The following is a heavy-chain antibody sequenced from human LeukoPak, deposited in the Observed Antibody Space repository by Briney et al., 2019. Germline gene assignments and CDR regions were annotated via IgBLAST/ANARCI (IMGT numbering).Heavy chain of an antibody. Sequence: GGSLRLSCAASGFTFSSYGMSWVRQAPGKGLEWVSAISGSGGSTYYADPVKGRFTISRDNSKNTLYLQMNSLRAEDTAVYYCACYGSGSYFDYWGQGTLVTVSS. CDR2: ISGSGGST. J-gene: IGHJ4*02. D-gene: IGHD3-10*01. CDR1: GFTFSSYG. V-gene: IGHV3-23*01. CDR3: ACYGSGSYFDY.